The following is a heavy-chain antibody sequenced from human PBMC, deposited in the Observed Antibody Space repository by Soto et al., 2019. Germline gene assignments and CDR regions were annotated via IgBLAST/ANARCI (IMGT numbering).Heavy chain of an antibody. V-gene: IGHV4-39*01. CDR2: IYYRGNT. Sequence: QLQESGPGLVKPSETLSLTCSVSGDSINSDKYYWGWIRQPPGQGLEWLGSIYYRGNTYSNPSRQARVTRARDKAKSQVSLRLNAVTAADSAGYFCARLEGRATSAYYFDFWGQGAQVTVSS. D-gene: IGHD3-3*01. CDR3: ARLEGRATSAYYFDF. J-gene: IGHJ4*02. CDR1: GDSINSDKYY.